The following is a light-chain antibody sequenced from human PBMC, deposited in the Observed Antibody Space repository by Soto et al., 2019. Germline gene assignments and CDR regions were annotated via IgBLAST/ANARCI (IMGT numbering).Light chain of an antibody. CDR3: QLYDHWPL. Sequence: EIVMTQSPATLSVSQGEIATISCRTSQSVGSDLAWYQQKPGQAPRLRLYGASTRATGIQARFSGSGSETQFNLAISRLESEDFAGSYLQLYDHWPLFGGWTRVEIK. V-gene: IGKV3-15*01. J-gene: IGKJ4*01. CDR2: GAS. CDR1: QSVGSD.